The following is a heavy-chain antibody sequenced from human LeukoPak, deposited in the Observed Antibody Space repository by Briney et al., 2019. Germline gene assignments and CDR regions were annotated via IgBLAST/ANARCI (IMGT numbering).Heavy chain of an antibody. CDR3: AKDYQWSCDY. Sequence: GGSLRLSCAASGFTFSSYWMNWARQAPGKGLEWVASINHNGNVNYYVDSVKGRFTISRDNAKNSLYLQMDNLRDDDTAVYYCAKDYQWSCDYWGQGTLVTVSS. D-gene: IGHD2-15*01. J-gene: IGHJ4*02. V-gene: IGHV3-7*01. CDR2: INHNGNVN. CDR1: GFTFSSYW.